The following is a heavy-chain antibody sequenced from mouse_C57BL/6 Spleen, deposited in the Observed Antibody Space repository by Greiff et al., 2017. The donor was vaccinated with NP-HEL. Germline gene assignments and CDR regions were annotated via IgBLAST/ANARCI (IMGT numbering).Heavy chain of an antibody. V-gene: IGHV5-9-1*02. CDR2: ISSGGDYI. D-gene: IGHD2-3*01. CDR1: GFTFSSYA. Sequence: EVMLVESGEGLVKPGGSLKLSCAASGFTFSSYAMSWVRQTPEKRLEWVAYISSGGDYIYYADTVKGRFTISRDNARNTLYLQMSSLKSEDTAMYYCTRREDGFYAMDHWGQGTSVTVSS. CDR3: TRREDGFYAMDH. J-gene: IGHJ4*01.